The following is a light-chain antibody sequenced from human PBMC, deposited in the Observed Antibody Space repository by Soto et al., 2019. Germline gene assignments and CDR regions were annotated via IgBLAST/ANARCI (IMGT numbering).Light chain of an antibody. Sequence: QSVLTQPPSVSAAPGQKVTISCSGSSSNIGGNSVSWYQQLPGTAPKLLIYDDNKRPSGIPDRFSGSKSGTSATLGITGFQTGDEADYYCQSYDSSNVFGTGTKVTVL. CDR3: QSYDSSNV. V-gene: IGLV1-51*01. J-gene: IGLJ1*01. CDR1: SSNIGGNS. CDR2: DDN.